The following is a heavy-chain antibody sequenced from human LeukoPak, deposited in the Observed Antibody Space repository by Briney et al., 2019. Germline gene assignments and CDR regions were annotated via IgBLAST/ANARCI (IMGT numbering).Heavy chain of an antibody. CDR2: IYYSGST. CDR1: GRSISSSSYY. J-gene: IGHJ5*02. V-gene: IGHV4-39*01. Sequence: PSETLSLTCSVSGRSISSSSYYWGWIRQPPGKGLEWIGSIYYSGSTYYNPSLKSRVTISVDTSKNQFSLMLSSVTAADTAVYYCARHSADYGDFSNWFDPWGQGTLVTVSS. CDR3: ARHSADYGDFSNWFDP. D-gene: IGHD4-17*01.